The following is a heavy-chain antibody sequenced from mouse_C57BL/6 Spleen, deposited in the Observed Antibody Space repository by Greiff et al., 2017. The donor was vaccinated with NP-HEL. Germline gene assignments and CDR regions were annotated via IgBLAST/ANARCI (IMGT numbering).Heavy chain of an antibody. CDR2: IYPRSGNT. CDR1: GYTFTSYG. V-gene: IGHV1-81*01. CDR3: ARLGFSGSSYAMDY. Sequence: VQLQQSGAELARPGASVKLSCKASGYTFTSYGISWVKQRTGQGLEWIGEIYPRSGNTYYNEKFKGKATLTADKSSSTAYMELRSLTSEDSAVYFCARLGFSGSSYAMDYWGQGTSVTVSS. D-gene: IGHD1-1*01. J-gene: IGHJ4*01.